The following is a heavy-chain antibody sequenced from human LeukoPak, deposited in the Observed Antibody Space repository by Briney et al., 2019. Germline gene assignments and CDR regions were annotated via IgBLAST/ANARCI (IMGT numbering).Heavy chain of an antibody. CDR3: AKPMGGHPASAFDI. CDR2: ISGSGSST. J-gene: IGHJ3*02. V-gene: IGHV3-23*01. CDR1: EFTFSSYA. Sequence: PGGSLRLSCAASEFTFSSYAMSWVRQAPGKGLEWVSGISGSGSSTYYADSVKGRFTISRDNSKNTLYLQMNSLRAEDTAVYYCAKPMGGHPASAFDIWGQGTMVTVSS. D-gene: IGHD3-10*01.